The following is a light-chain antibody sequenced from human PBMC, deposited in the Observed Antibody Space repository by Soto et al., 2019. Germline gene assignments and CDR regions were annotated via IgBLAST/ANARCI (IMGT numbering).Light chain of an antibody. J-gene: IGKJ2*01. Sequence: DIEMTQSPSSLSASVGDRVTITCRASQSISSYLNWYQQKPGKAPKFLIYAASSLQSGVPSRFSGSGSGTDFTLTITSLQPEDFATYYCQQSYSTPSTFVQGTKLEIK. V-gene: IGKV1-39*01. CDR3: QQSYSTPST. CDR1: QSISSY. CDR2: AAS.